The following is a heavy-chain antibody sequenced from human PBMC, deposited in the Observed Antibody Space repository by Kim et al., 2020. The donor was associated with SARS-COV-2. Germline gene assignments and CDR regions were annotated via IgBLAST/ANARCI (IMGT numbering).Heavy chain of an antibody. D-gene: IGHD2-15*01. CDR3: ARGGAGYCSGGSCYPSFGY. Sequence: GRFTISRDNSKNTLYLQMNSLRAEDTAVYYCARGGAGYCSGGSCYPSFGYWGQGTLVTVSS. J-gene: IGHJ4*02. V-gene: IGHV3-30*01.